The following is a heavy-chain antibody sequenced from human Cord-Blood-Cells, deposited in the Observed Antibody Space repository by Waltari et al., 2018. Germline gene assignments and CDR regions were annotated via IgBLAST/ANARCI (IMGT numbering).Heavy chain of an antibody. CDR3: ARDYGDYFDY. J-gene: IGHJ4*02. Sequence: QVQLQESGPGLVKPSETLSLTCTVSGGSISSYYWSWIRQPPGKGLEWIGYIYYSGSTNYNPSHKSRVTISVDTSKNQFSLKLSSVTAADTAVYYCARDYGDYFDYWGQGTLVTVSS. CDR1: GGSISSYY. V-gene: IGHV4-59*01. D-gene: IGHD4-17*01. CDR2: IYYSGST.